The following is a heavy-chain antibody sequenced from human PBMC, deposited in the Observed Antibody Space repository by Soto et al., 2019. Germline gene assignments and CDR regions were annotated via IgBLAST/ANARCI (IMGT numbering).Heavy chain of an antibody. CDR2: IYLRGST. Sequence: QLQLQESGSGLVKPSQTLSLTCAVSGGSISSGGNSWSWIRQPPGKGLEWIGNIYLRGSTDYNPSLQSRVNVTIDRSKNQFSLKLSSVTAADTAVYYGARAIGGVIDYWGQGTLVTVSS. D-gene: IGHD3-16*01. CDR3: ARAIGGVIDY. V-gene: IGHV4-30-2*01. J-gene: IGHJ4*02. CDR1: GGSISSGGNS.